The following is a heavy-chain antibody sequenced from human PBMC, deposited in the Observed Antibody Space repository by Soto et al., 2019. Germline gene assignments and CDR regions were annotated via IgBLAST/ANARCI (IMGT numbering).Heavy chain of an antibody. J-gene: IGHJ4*02. Sequence: PGGSLRLSCAAPGFKVGSKYRSWVRQAPGKGLEWVSIIYSGGSTYYPDSVKGRFTISRDNSKDTLYLQMDSLRAEDTAVYYCAGDRNSGSWFFYWGRGTLVTVSS. D-gene: IGHD6-25*01. CDR3: AGDRNSGSWFFY. CDR2: IYSGGST. CDR1: GFKVGSKY. V-gene: IGHV3-66*01.